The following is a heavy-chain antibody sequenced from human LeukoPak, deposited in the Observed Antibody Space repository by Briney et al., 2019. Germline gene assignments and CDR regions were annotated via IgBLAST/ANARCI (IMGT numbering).Heavy chain of an antibody. CDR2: IKQDGSEK. CDR3: ARVKNYHDYYAEGVFDY. CDR1: GFTFSSYW. V-gene: IGHV3-7*04. Sequence: GGSLRLSCAASGFTFSSYWMSWVRQAPGKGLEWVANIKQDGSEKYYVDSVKGRFTISRDNAKNSLYLQMNSLRAEDTAVYYCARVKNYHDYYAEGVFDYWGQGTLVTVSS. J-gene: IGHJ4*02. D-gene: IGHD3-10*01.